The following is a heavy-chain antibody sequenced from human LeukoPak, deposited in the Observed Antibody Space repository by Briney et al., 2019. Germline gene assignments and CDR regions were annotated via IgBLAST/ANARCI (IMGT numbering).Heavy chain of an antibody. J-gene: IGHJ2*01. CDR1: DGSISSYY. CDR2: IYYSGST. Sequence: SETLSLTRTVSDGSISSYYWSWIRQPPGKGLEWIGYIYYSGSTNYNPSLKSRVTISVDTSKNQFSLKLSSVTAADTAVYYCARTNSSGWYPLNWYFDLWGRGTLVTVSS. CDR3: ARTNSSGWYPLNWYFDL. D-gene: IGHD6-19*01. V-gene: IGHV4-59*01.